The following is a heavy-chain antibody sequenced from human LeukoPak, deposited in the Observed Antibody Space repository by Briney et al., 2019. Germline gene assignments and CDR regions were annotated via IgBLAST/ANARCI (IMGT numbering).Heavy chain of an antibody. CDR2: ISSSSSYI. Sequence: GGSLRLSCAASGFTFSSYSMNWVRQAPGKGLEWVSSISSSSSYIYYADSVKGRFTISGDNAKNSLYLQMNSLRAEDTAVYYCAVRYCSSTSCSLFWGQGTLVTVSS. J-gene: IGHJ4*02. CDR3: AVRYCSSTSCSLF. V-gene: IGHV3-21*01. D-gene: IGHD2-2*01. CDR1: GFTFSSYS.